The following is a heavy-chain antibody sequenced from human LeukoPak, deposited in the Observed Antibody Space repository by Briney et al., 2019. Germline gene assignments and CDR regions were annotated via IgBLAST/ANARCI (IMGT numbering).Heavy chain of an antibody. V-gene: IGHV4-38-2*02. CDR3: ARGGVVTPWYFDL. CDR1: GYSISSGYY. CDR2: IYYSGST. J-gene: IGHJ2*01. D-gene: IGHD4-23*01. Sequence: SETLSLTCTVSGYSISSGYYWGWIRQPPGKGLEWFGSIYYSGSTYYNPSLKSRVTISVDTSKNQFSLKLSSVTAADTAVYYCARGGVVTPWYFDLWGRGTLVTVSS.